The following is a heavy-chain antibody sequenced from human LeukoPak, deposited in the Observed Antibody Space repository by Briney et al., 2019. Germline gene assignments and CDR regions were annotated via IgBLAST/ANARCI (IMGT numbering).Heavy chain of an antibody. CDR2: ISGSSGII. V-gene: IGHV3-48*01. CDR3: ARVNVVVPAAMSVSDYYYGMDV. J-gene: IGHJ6*02. D-gene: IGHD2-2*01. CDR1: GFTFNTYT. Sequence: GGSLRLSCAASGFTFNTYTMNWVRQAPGKGLEWVSYISGSSGIIDYADSVRGRFTISRDNAKNSLYLQMNSLRAEDTAVYYCARVNVVVPAAMSVSDYYYGMDVWGQGTTVTVSS.